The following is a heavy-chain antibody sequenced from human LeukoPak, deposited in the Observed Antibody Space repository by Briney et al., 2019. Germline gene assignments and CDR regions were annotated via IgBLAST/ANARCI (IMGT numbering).Heavy chain of an antibody. J-gene: IGHJ4*02. CDR1: GYTFTGYY. V-gene: IGHV1-2*02. CDR2: INPNSGGT. CDR3: RTDRYGDYGDYIDY. Sequence: ASLKVSCKASGYTFTGYYMHWGREAPGQRLEWMGWINPNSGGTNYAQKFKARFTMTRDTSISTAYMELSRLRSDDTAVYYCRTDRYGDYGDYIDYWGQGTLVTVSS. D-gene: IGHD4-17*01.